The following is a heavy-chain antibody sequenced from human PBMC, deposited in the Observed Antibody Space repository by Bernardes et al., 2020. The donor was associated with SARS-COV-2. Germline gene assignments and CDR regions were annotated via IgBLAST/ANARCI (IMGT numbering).Heavy chain of an antibody. CDR3: ARQEYSYESSGFYFDY. J-gene: IGHJ4*02. CDR1: GAFISRSHYY. D-gene: IGHD3-22*01. Sequence: TLSLTCTVSGAFISRSHYYWGWIRQAPGKGLEWIGSMYYGGSKYYNPSLESRVSISVDTSKNQFSLKVNSVTAADTALYYCARQEYSYESSGFYFDYWGQGTLVTVSS. CDR2: MYYGGSK. V-gene: IGHV4-39*01.